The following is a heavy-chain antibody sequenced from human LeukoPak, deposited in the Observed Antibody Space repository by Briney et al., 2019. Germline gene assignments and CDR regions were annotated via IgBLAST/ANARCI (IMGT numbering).Heavy chain of an antibody. CDR3: AKDHPSGSYDY. D-gene: IGHD1-26*01. Sequence: GRSLRLSCAASGFTFSSYGMHWVRQAPGKGLEWVAVISYDGSNKYYADSVKGRFTISRDNSKNTLYLQMNSLRAEDTAVYYCAKDHPSGSYDYWGQGTLVTVSS. CDR2: ISYDGSNK. CDR1: GFTFSSYG. V-gene: IGHV3-30*18. J-gene: IGHJ4*02.